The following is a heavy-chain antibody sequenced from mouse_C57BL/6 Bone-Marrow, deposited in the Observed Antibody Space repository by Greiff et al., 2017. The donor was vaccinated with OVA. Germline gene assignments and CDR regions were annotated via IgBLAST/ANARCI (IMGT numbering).Heavy chain of an antibody. CDR1: GFTFSSYA. CDR2: ISDGGSYT. CDR3: ARDEGGNYEAMDY. Sequence: EVKLQESWGGLVKPGGSLKLSCAASGFTFSSYAMSWVRQTPEKRLEWVATISDGGSYTYYPDNVKGRFTISRDNAKNNLYLQMSHLKSVDTAMYYCARDEGGNYEAMDYWGQGTSVTVSS. V-gene: IGHV5-4*01. D-gene: IGHD2-1*01. J-gene: IGHJ4*01.